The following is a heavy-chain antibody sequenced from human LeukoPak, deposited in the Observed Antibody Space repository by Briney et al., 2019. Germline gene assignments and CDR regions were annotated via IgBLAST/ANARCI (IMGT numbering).Heavy chain of an antibody. CDR2: IYSGGST. D-gene: IGHD2-21*01. CDR3: ARVFQLLFRAFDI. V-gene: IGHV3-66*01. CDR1: GFTFSSYS. Sequence: GESLRLSCAASGFTFSSYSMNWVRQAPGKGLEWGSVIYSGGSTYYADSVKGRFTISRDNSKNTLYLQMNSLRAGDTAVYYCARVFQLLFRAFDIWGQGTMVTVSS. J-gene: IGHJ3*02.